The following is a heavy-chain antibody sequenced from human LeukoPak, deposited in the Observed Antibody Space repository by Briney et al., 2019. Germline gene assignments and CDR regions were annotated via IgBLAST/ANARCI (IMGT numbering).Heavy chain of an antibody. Sequence: GGSLRLSCAASGFTFSDHYMDWVRQAPGKGLEWVGRTRNKANSYTTEYAASVKGRFTISRDDSKNSLYLQMNSLKTEDTAVYYCSRGGTYTRGYWGQGTLVTVSS. CDR1: GFTFSDHY. V-gene: IGHV3-72*01. J-gene: IGHJ4*02. CDR2: TRNKANSYTT. D-gene: IGHD1-26*01. CDR3: SRGGTYTRGY.